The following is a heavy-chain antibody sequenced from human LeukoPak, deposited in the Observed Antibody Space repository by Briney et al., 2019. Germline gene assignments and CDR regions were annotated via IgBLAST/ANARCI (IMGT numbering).Heavy chain of an antibody. CDR2: IYYSGST. J-gene: IGHJ4*02. V-gene: IGHV4-59*01. CDR1: GGSISSYY. Sequence: SETLSLTCTVSGGSISSYYWSWIRQPPGKGLEWIGYIYYSGSTNYNPSLKSRVTISVDTSKNQFSLKLSSVTTADTAVYYCARTVATIPPEPFDYWGQGTLVTVSS. D-gene: IGHD5-24*01. CDR3: ARTVATIPPEPFDY.